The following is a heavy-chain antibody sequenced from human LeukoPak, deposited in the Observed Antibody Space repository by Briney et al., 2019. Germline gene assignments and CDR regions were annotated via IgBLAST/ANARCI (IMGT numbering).Heavy chain of an antibody. V-gene: IGHV3-23*01. CDR2: LSGSGNSR. CDR1: GFTYSSYA. J-gene: IGHJ4*02. D-gene: IGHD2-8*01. CDR3: ARDVNGGY. Sequence: GGSLRLSCAASGFTYSSYAMTWVRQSPGKGLEWVSTLSGSGNSRYYADSVQGRFTTSRDNFKNTLYLQMNSLRVEDTAVYYCARDVNGGYWGQGTLVTVSS.